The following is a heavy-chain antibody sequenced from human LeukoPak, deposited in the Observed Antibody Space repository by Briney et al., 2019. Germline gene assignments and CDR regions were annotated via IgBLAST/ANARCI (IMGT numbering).Heavy chain of an antibody. J-gene: IGHJ3*02. CDR3: ALRVTTALNALDI. CDR1: GFTFSYYA. V-gene: IGHV3-23*01. CDR2: ISDSGSTT. D-gene: IGHD1/OR15-1a*01. Sequence: GGSLRLSCAASGFTFSYYAITWVRQAPGKGLEWVSGISDSGSTTSYADSVKGRFTISRDNSNNTLFLQMHNLRGEDTAMYYCALRVTTALNALDIWGQGTMVTVS.